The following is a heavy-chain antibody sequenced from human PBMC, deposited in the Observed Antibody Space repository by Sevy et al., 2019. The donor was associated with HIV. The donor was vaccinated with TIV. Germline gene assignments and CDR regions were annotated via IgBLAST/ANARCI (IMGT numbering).Heavy chain of an antibody. CDR3: ARDPPSYYDYRTGYPDS. V-gene: IGHV3-20*04. D-gene: IGHD3-3*01. CDR2: INWKGGGT. J-gene: IGHJ4*02. CDR1: GFTFEDYG. Sequence: GGSLRLSCAASGFTFEDYGMSWVRQVPGKGPEWVSGINWKGGGTSYADSVKGRFTISRDNAKNSLFLQMKGLRAEDTALYYCARDPPSYYDYRTGYPDSWGQGTRVTVSS.